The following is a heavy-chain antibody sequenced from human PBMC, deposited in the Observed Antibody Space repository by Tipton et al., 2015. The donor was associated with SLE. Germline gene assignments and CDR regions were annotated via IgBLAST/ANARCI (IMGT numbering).Heavy chain of an antibody. Sequence: TLSLTCTVSGGSISSHYWSWIRQPPGKGLEWIGYIYYSGCTNYNPSLQSRVTISVDTSKNQFSLKLSSVTAADTALDYCARGHYYDSSGYPGAFDIWGQGTMVTVSS. CDR3: ARGHYYDSSGYPGAFDI. J-gene: IGHJ3*02. CDR1: GGSISSHY. CDR2: IYYSGCT. D-gene: IGHD3-22*01. V-gene: IGHV4-59*11.